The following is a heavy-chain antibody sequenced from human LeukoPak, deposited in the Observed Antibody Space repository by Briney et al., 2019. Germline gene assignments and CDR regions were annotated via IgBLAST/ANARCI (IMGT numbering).Heavy chain of an antibody. CDR2: IWSDKSNR. V-gene: IGHV3-33*06. D-gene: IGHD4-11*01. J-gene: IGHJ4*02. Sequence: GGSLRLSCAASGFIFNHHAMHWVRQAPGKGLEWVAVIWSDKSNRFYADSVRGRFTISRDDSRKTVHLQMERMAAEDTAIYYCAKDAQRGFDYSNSLENWGQGALVTVAS. CDR1: GFIFNHHA. CDR3: AKDAQRGFDYSNSLEN.